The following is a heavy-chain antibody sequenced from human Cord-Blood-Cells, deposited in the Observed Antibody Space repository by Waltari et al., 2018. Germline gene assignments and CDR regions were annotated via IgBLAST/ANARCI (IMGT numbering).Heavy chain of an antibody. Sequence: EVQLVESGGGLVQPGGSLRLSCAASGFTFSSYAMSWVRQAPGNGLEWFASISGSGGSTYYADSVKGRFTISRDNSNNTLYLQMNSLRAEDTAVYYCAKEFSGDYFDYWGQGTLVTVSS. D-gene: IGHD4-17*01. J-gene: IGHJ4*02. V-gene: IGHV3-23*04. CDR1: GFTFSSYA. CDR3: AKEFSGDYFDY. CDR2: ISGSGGST.